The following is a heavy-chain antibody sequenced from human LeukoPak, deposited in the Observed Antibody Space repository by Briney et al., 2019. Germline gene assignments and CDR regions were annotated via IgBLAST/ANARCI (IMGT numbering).Heavy chain of an antibody. CDR3: ARVVASGYYDSSGDYPKYWYFDL. J-gene: IGHJ2*01. Sequence: PGGSLRLSCAASGGTLSSYAISWVRQAPGQGLEWMGWINPNSGGTNYAQSFRGRVTLTRDTSINTAYMELNRLISDDTAVYYCARVVASGYYDSSGDYPKYWYFDLWGRGALVTVSS. V-gene: IGHV1-2*02. CDR2: INPNSGGT. CDR1: GGTLSSYA. D-gene: IGHD3-22*01.